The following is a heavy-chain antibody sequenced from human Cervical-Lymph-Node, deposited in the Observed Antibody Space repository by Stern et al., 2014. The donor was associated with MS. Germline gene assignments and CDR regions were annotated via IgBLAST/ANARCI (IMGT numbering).Heavy chain of an antibody. Sequence: VQLVQSGAEVKKPGESLKISCKGSGYSFTSYWIALVRQMPGKGLEWMGISSRVDSDARYSPSFQGQATFSVDKSVGTAYVQWNSLKASDTAMYYCARQLSSEELDYWGQGTLVSVSS. CDR3: ARQLSSEELDY. J-gene: IGHJ4*02. D-gene: IGHD6-19*01. CDR1: GYSFTSYW. V-gene: IGHV5-51*01. CDR2: SSRVDSDA.